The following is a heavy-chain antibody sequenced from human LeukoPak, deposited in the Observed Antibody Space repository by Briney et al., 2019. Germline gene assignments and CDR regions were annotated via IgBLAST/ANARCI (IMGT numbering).Heavy chain of an antibody. J-gene: IGHJ3*02. V-gene: IGHV4-34*01. CDR1: GGSFSGYY. Sequence: PSETLSLTCAVYGGSFSGYYWSWIRQPPGKGLEWIGKINHSGSTNYNPSLKSRVTMSVDTSKNQFSLKLSSVTAADTAVYYCARDSYGDYVEAFDIWGQGTMVTVSS. CDR2: INHSGST. D-gene: IGHD4-17*01. CDR3: ARDSYGDYVEAFDI.